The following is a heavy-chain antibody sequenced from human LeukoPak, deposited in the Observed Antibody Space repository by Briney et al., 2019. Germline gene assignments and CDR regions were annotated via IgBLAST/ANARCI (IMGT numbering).Heavy chain of an antibody. V-gene: IGHV3-21*01. D-gene: IGHD6-13*01. CDR2: ISSSSSYI. CDR3: AKDESYSSSVGY. Sequence: PGGSLRLSCAASGFTFSSYSMNWVRQAPGKGLEWVSSISSSSSYIYYADSVKGRFTISRDNSKNTLYLQMNSLRAEDTAVYYCAKDESYSSSVGYWGQGTLVTVSS. J-gene: IGHJ4*02. CDR1: GFTFSSYS.